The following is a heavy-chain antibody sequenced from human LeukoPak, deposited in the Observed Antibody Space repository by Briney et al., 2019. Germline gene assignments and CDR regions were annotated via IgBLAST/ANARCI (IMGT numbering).Heavy chain of an antibody. CDR1: GFTFSSYG. J-gene: IGHJ6*03. Sequence: GGSLRLSCAASGFTFSSYGMSWVRQAPGKGLEWVSAISGSGGTTYYADSVKGRFTISRDNSKNTLYLQMNSLRAEDTAIYYCAKNGDRGAYCSGGSCYPYYYYYMDVWGKGTTVTVSS. D-gene: IGHD2-15*01. V-gene: IGHV3-23*01. CDR3: AKNGDRGAYCSGGSCYPYYYYYMDV. CDR2: ISGSGGTT.